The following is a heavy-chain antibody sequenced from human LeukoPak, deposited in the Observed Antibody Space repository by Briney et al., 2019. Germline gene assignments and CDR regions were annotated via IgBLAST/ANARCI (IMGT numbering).Heavy chain of an antibody. V-gene: IGHV3-23*01. CDR1: GFTFSSYE. Sequence: GGSLRLSCAASGFTFSSYEVNWVRQAPGKGLEWVSAISGSGGSTYYADSVKGRFTISRDNSKNTLYLQMNSLRAEDTAVYYCAKDPQMATIRDIGYWGQGTLVTVSS. D-gene: IGHD5-24*01. J-gene: IGHJ4*02. CDR3: AKDPQMATIRDIGY. CDR2: ISGSGGST.